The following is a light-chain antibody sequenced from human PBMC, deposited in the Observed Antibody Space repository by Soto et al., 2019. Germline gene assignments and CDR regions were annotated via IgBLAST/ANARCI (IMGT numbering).Light chain of an antibody. CDR1: SSDVGRFNF. Sequence: QSALTQPASVSGSPGQSITISCTGTSSDVGRFNFVSWFQQHPGKAPKLLIYEVTKRPSGVSNRFSGSESGNTASLTISGLQTEDEADYYCSSYTTRSTYVFGTGTKV. J-gene: IGLJ1*01. CDR2: EVT. V-gene: IGLV2-14*01. CDR3: SSYTTRSTYV.